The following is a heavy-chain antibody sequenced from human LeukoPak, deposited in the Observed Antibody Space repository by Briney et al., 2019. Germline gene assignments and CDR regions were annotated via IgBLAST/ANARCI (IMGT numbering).Heavy chain of an antibody. D-gene: IGHD5-12*01. V-gene: IGHV4-38-2*02. CDR3: ARVRLTKLYYFDY. Sequence: SETLSLTCTVSGYSISSGYYWGWIRQPPGKGLEWIGSIYHGGSTYYNPSLKSRVTISVDTSKNQFSLKLSSVTAADTAVYYCARVRLTKLYYFDYWGQGTLVTVSS. J-gene: IGHJ4*02. CDR2: IYHGGST. CDR1: GYSISSGYY.